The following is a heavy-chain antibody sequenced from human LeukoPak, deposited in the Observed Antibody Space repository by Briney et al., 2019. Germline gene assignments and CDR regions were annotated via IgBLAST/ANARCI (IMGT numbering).Heavy chain of an antibody. CDR1: GFTVSSNY. J-gene: IGHJ4*02. D-gene: IGHD2-2*02. CDR2: IAWNSGSV. CDR3: AKVPSGYCSSTSCYTVFDY. Sequence: PGGSLRLSCAASGFTVSSNYMSWVRQAPGKGLEWVSGIAWNSGSVGYADSVKGRFTISRDNAKNSLYLQMNSLRVEDTALYYCAKVPSGYCSSTSCYTVFDYWGQGTLVTVSS. V-gene: IGHV3-9*01.